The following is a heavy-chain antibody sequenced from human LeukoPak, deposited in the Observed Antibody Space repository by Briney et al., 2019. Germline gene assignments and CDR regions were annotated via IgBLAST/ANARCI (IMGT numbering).Heavy chain of an antibody. Sequence: SETLSLTCTVSGGSISSYYWSWIRQPPGKGLEWIGYIYYSGSTYYNPSLKSRVTISVDTSKNQFSLKLSSVTAADTAVYYCARGSGSYYGDYYYYMDVWGKGTTVTVSS. D-gene: IGHD1-26*01. J-gene: IGHJ6*03. CDR3: ARGSGSYYGDYYYYMDV. CDR2: IYYSGST. CDR1: GGSISSYY. V-gene: IGHV4-59*08.